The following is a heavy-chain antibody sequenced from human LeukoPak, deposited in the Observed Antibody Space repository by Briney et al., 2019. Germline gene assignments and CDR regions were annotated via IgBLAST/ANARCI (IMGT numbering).Heavy chain of an antibody. Sequence: GGSLRLSCAGYGFTFSHAWMSWVRQAPGKGLEWVGRIKSKTDGGTIDYAAPVKGRFTISRDDSKDTLFLQMNSLKTEDTAVYYCTTDLSELDDSGYYAKYFHHWGQGTLVSVSS. V-gene: IGHV3-15*01. D-gene: IGHD3-22*01. J-gene: IGHJ1*01. CDR2: IKSKTDGGTI. CDR3: TTDLSELDDSGYYAKYFHH. CDR1: GFTFSHAW.